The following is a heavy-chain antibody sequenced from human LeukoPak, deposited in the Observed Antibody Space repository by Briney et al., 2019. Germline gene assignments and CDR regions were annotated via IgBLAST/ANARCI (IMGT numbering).Heavy chain of an antibody. Sequence: ASVKVSCKASGYTFTGYYIHWVRQAPGQGLEWMGWINPNGGGTNYAQKFQGRVTMTRDTSISTAYMELSRLRSDDAAVYYCGRVVDHYDSTGKGLVDFWGQGTMVTVSA. CDR3: GRVVDHYDSTGKGLVDF. V-gene: IGHV1-2*02. CDR1: GYTFTGYY. D-gene: IGHD3-22*01. J-gene: IGHJ3*01. CDR2: INPNGGGT.